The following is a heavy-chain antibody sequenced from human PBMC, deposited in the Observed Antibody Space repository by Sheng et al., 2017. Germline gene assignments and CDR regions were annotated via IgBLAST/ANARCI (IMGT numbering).Heavy chain of an antibody. D-gene: IGHD1-1*01. CDR1: GFVFSSYE. CDR3: AREENVERSHIY. V-gene: IGHV3-48*03. J-gene: IGHJ4*02. CDR2: ISGSGTTI. Sequence: PGGSLRLSCAASGFVFSSYEMNWVRQAPGKGLEWVSFISGSGTTIFYADSVKGRFTISRDNAKNSLYLQMNSLRTKDTAVYYCAREENVERSHIYWGQGILVTVSS.